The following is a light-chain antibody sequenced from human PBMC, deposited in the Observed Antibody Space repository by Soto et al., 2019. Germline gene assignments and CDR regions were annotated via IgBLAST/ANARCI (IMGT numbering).Light chain of an antibody. CDR2: GVS. Sequence: QSALTQPRSVSGSPGQSVTISCTGTNSDVGGYNYVSWYQQYPGKAPKLMISGVSERPSGVPDRFSGSKSGNTASLTISGLQAEDEADYYCTSYTSSSTLVIGGGTKLTVL. CDR3: TSYTSSSTLV. J-gene: IGLJ2*01. V-gene: IGLV2-11*01. CDR1: NSDVGGYNY.